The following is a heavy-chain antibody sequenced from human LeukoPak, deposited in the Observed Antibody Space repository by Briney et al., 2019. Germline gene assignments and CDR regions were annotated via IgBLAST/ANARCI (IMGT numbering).Heavy chain of an antibody. CDR2: IYYSGST. J-gene: IGHJ5*01. CDR1: GGSIRSSSYY. CDR3: ARHEYTEYSSGWFGS. Sequence: SETLSLTCTVSGGSIRSSSYYWGWIRQPPGKGLEWIASIYYSGSTYYNPSLKSRVTISVDTSKNQFSLELSSVTAADTAVYYCARHEYTEYSSGWFGSWGQGTLVTVSS. V-gene: IGHV4-39*01. D-gene: IGHD6-19*01.